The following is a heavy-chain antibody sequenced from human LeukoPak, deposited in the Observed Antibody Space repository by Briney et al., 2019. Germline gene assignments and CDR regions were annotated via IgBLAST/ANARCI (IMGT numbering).Heavy chain of an antibody. CDR3: ASLKNYYDSSGYLVTDAFDI. J-gene: IGHJ3*02. CDR2: ISGYNGNT. V-gene: IGHV1-18*01. Sequence: ASVKVSCKASGGTFSSYAINWVRQAPGQGLEWMGWISGYNGNTNYAQKLQGRVTMTTDTSTSTAYMELRSLKSDDTAVYYCASLKNYYDSSGYLVTDAFDIWGQGTMVTVSS. CDR1: GGTFSSYA. D-gene: IGHD3-22*01.